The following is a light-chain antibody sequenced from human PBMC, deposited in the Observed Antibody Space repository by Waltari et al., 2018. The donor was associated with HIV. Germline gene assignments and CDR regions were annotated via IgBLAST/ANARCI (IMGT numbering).Light chain of an antibody. CDR2: WIT. V-gene: IGLV1-47*01. Sequence: QSVLSQSPSISGTPGQRVSISCSGSSSNIGGQSVSWYQQVPGTTPKLLIFWITQRPSGVSDRFSGSVSGTSASLAISGLRSEDEADYYCAVWDVSLSAQVFGGGTTLTVL. CDR3: AVWDVSLSAQV. J-gene: IGLJ3*02. CDR1: SSNIGGQS.